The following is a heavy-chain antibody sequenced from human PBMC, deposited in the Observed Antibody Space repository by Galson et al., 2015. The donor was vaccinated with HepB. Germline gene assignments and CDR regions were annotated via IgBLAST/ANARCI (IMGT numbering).Heavy chain of an antibody. CDR1: GFTFSGSA. CDR3: TRRRGTAMVDFDY. D-gene: IGHD5-18*01. Sequence: SLRLSCAASGFTFSGSAMHWVRQASGKGLEWVGRIRSKANNYATTYAASVNGRFTISRDDSKNTTYLQMSSLKIEDTAVYYCTRRRGTAMVDFDYWGRGTLVTVSS. V-gene: IGHV3-73*01. J-gene: IGHJ4*02. CDR2: IRSKANNYAT.